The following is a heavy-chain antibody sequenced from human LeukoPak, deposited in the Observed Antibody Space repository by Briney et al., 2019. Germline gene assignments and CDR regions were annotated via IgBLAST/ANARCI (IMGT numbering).Heavy chain of an antibody. V-gene: IGHV3-74*01. D-gene: IGHD3-16*01. CDR1: GFTFSNFW. CDR2: IYGDGSFT. Sequence: GGSLRLSCAASGFTFSNFWMHWVRQAPGKGLVWVALIYGDGSFTRYADSVKGRFTISRDNAKNSLYLQMNSLRDEDTAVYYCARGPYYDYLLYYFDYWGQGTLVTVSS. J-gene: IGHJ4*02. CDR3: ARGPYYDYLLYYFDY.